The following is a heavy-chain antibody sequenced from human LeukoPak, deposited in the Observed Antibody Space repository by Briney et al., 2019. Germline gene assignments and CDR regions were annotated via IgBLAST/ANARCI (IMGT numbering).Heavy chain of an antibody. CDR1: GGSISSSSYY. V-gene: IGHV4-39*01. D-gene: IGHD6-6*01. J-gene: IGHJ4*02. Sequence: SETLSLTCTVSGGSISSSSYYWGWIRQPPGKGLEWIGSIYYSGSTYYNPSLKSRVTISVDTSKNQFSLKLSSVTAADTAVYYCAARKYSSSSSQSIDYWGQGTLVTVSS. CDR2: IYYSGST. CDR3: AARKYSSSSSQSIDY.